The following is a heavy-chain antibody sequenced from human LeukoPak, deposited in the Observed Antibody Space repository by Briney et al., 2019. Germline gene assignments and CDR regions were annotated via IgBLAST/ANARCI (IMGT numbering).Heavy chain of an antibody. V-gene: IGHV1-18*01. CDR2: MNPNSGNT. J-gene: IGHJ3*02. D-gene: IGHD3-22*01. CDR3: ARAYYLYGAPDAFDI. Sequence: ASVKVSCKASGYTFISYDINWVRQVTGQGLEWMGWMNPNSGNTNYAQKLQGRVTMTTDTSTSTAYMELRSLRSDDTAVYYCARAYYLYGAPDAFDIWGQGTMVTVSS. CDR1: GYTFISYD.